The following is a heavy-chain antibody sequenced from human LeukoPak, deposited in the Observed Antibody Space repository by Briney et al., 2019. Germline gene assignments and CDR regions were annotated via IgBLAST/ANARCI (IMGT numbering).Heavy chain of an antibody. CDR1: GFTVSTNS. D-gene: IGHD3-10*02. CDR3: AELGITMIGGV. V-gene: IGHV3-11*04. Sequence: PGGSLRLSCTVSGFTVSTNSMSWVRQAPGKGLEWVSYISSSGGTIFYSDSVKGRFTISRDNAKNSLHLQMNSLRAEDTAVYYCAELGITMIGGVWGKGTTVTISS. J-gene: IGHJ6*04. CDR2: ISSSGGTI.